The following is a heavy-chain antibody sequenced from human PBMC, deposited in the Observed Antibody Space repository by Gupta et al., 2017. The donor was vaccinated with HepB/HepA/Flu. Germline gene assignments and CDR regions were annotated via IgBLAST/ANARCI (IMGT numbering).Heavy chain of an antibody. Sequence: VQLVESAGGVVQPGRSLRLSCAASGFTCSSYGMHWVRQAPGKGLEWVAVRWYDGSNKEDADAVKGRVTISRDNFKNKLCLKMKSMKAEDTAVCCGARDGPTGDALDFWCQVTMGTVSA. CDR2: RWYDGSNK. CDR3: ARDGPTGDALDF. CDR1: GFTCSSYG. V-gene: IGHV3-33*01. J-gene: IGHJ3*01. D-gene: IGHD4-17*01.